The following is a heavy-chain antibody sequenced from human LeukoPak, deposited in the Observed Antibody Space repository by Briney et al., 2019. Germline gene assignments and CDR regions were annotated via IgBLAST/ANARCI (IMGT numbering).Heavy chain of an antibody. J-gene: IGHJ4*02. V-gene: IGHV1-2*02. CDR2: INPNSGGT. CDR3: ASLYYYDSSGYYPTYDY. CDR1: GYTFTGYY. D-gene: IGHD3-22*01. Sequence: ASVKVSCKASGYTFTGYYVHWVRQAPGQGLEWMGWINPNSGGTNYAQKFQGRVTMTRDTSISTAYMELSRLRSDDTAVYYCASLYYYDSSGYYPTYDYWGQGTLVTVSS.